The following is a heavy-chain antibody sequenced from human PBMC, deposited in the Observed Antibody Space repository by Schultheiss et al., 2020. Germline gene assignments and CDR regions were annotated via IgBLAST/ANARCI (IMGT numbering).Heavy chain of an antibody. J-gene: IGHJ4*02. V-gene: IGHV3-30-3*01. Sequence: GGSLRLSCAASGFSGFTFSHYEMNWVRQAPGKGLEWVAVISYDGSNKYYADSVKGRFTISRDNSKNTLYLQMNSLRAEDTAVYYCAGSGSYYYYWGQGTLVTVSS. D-gene: IGHD3-10*01. CDR3: AGSGSYYYY. CDR2: ISYDGSNK. CDR1: GFSGFTFSHYE.